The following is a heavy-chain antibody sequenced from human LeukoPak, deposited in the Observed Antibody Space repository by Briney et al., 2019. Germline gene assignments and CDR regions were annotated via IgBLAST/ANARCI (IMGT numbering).Heavy chain of an antibody. V-gene: IGHV3-30*18. Sequence: GGSLRLSCAASGFTFSSYSMNWVRQAPGKGLEWVAVISYDESDKYYADSVKGRFTISRDNSKNTPYLQMYSLRPEDTAVYYCAKGVVAATNAAYYGMDVWGQGTTVTVSS. CDR1: GFTFSSYS. CDR2: ISYDESDK. CDR3: AKGVVAATNAAYYGMDV. D-gene: IGHD2-15*01. J-gene: IGHJ6*02.